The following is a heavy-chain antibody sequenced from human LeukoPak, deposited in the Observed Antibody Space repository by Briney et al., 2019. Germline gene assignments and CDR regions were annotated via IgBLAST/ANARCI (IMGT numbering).Heavy chain of an antibody. CDR3: ARQWYSSGWYFDY. V-gene: IGHV5-51*01. D-gene: IGHD6-19*01. CDR2: IYPGDSDT. J-gene: IGHJ4*02. Sequence: GESLQISCKASGYSFTTHWIGWVRQMPGKGLEWMGIIYPGDSDTRYSPSFQGQVTISADKSISTAYLQWSSLKASDTAMYYCARQWYSSGWYFDYWGQGTLVTVSS. CDR1: GYSFTTHW.